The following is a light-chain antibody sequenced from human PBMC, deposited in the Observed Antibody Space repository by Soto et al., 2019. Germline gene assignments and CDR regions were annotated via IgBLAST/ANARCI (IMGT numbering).Light chain of an antibody. CDR2: DNN. CDR1: SSNIGNNY. CDR3: GTWDSSLNAGV. Sequence: QSVLTQPPSVSAAPGQKVTISCSGSSSNIGNNYVSWFQQLPATAPKLLIYDNNKRPSEIPDRFSGSKSGTSATLDITGLQTGDEAEYYCGTWDSSLNAGVFGTGTKLTVL. V-gene: IGLV1-51*01. J-gene: IGLJ1*01.